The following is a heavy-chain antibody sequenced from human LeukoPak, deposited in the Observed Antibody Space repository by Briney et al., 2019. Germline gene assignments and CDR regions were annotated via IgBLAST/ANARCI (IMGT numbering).Heavy chain of an antibody. Sequence: ASVKVSCKTSEYTFTGYYMHWVRQATGQGLEWMGWMNPDTGNSGFAPKFRGRITLTRSTSSTTAYMELSSLSFEDTAVYYCARGRLVRGDYLDYWGQGTLITVSS. V-gene: IGHV1-8*02. CDR2: MNPDTGNS. J-gene: IGHJ4*02. CDR1: EYTFTGYY. CDR3: ARGRLVRGDYLDY. D-gene: IGHD3-10*01.